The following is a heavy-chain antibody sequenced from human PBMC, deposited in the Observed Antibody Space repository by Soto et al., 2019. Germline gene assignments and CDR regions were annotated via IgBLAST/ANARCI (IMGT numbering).Heavy chain of an antibody. CDR2: ISYDGSNK. D-gene: IGHD3-10*01. J-gene: IGHJ4*02. CDR1: GFTFSSYA. V-gene: IGHV3-30-3*01. Sequence: QVQLVESGGGVVQPGRSLRLSCAASGFTFSSYAMHWVRQAPGKGLEWVAVISYDGSNKYYADSVKGRFTISRDNSKNTLYLQMNSLRAEDTAVYYCARDRPRGYFDYWGQGTLVTVFS. CDR3: ARDRPRGYFDY.